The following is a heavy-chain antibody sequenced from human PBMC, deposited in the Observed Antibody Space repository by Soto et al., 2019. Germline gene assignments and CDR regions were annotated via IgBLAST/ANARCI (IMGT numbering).Heavy chain of an antibody. CDR3: ARDRSSSGWYENFQH. CDR1: GFTFSSYS. Sequence: GGSLRLSCAASGFTFSSYSMNWVRQAPGKGLEWVSYISSSSTIYYADSVKGRFTISRDNAKNSLYLQMNSLRDEDTAVYYCARDRSSSGWYENFQHWGQGTLVTVSS. V-gene: IGHV3-48*02. D-gene: IGHD6-19*01. J-gene: IGHJ1*01. CDR2: ISSSSTI.